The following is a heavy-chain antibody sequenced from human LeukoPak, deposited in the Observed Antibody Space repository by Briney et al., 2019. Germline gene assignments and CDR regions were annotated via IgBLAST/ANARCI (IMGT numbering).Heavy chain of an antibody. J-gene: IGHJ1*01. D-gene: IGHD6-13*01. Sequence: KPGGSLRLSCAASGFTFSDYYMSWIRQAPGKGLEWVSYISSSGSTIYYADSVKGRFTISRDNSRNTLYLQMDSLRADDTAVYYCAKDPTYFSNSLQYFQHWGQGTLVTVSS. CDR2: ISSSGSTI. V-gene: IGHV3-11*01. CDR1: GFTFSDYY. CDR3: AKDPTYFSNSLQYFQH.